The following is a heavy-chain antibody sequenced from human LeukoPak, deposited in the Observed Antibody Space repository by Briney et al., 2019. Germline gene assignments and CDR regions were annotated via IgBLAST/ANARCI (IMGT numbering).Heavy chain of an antibody. Sequence: RSGGSLRLSCAASGFTFSSYWMSWVRQAPGKGLEWVANIKQDGSEKYYVDSVKGRFTISRDNSRNTVFLQMNSLRVEDTAIYYCTRSDTTMVRFDYWGLGTLVTVSS. CDR2: IKQDGSEK. CDR3: TRSDTTMVRFDY. CDR1: GFTFSSYW. V-gene: IGHV3-7*03. D-gene: IGHD5-18*01. J-gene: IGHJ4*02.